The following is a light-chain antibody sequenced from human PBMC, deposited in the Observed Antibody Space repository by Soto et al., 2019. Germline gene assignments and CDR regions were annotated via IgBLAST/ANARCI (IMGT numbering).Light chain of an antibody. V-gene: IGLV2-8*01. CDR1: SSDVGAYNY. J-gene: IGLJ1*01. CDR2: EVS. CDR3: SSYAGSDVFV. Sequence: QSALTQPPSASGSPGQSVAISCTGTSSDVGAYNYVAWYQQHPGKVPKLMIYEVSKRPSGVPDRFSGSKSGITASLTVSGLQADDEADYYCSSYAGSDVFVFGTGTKVTVL.